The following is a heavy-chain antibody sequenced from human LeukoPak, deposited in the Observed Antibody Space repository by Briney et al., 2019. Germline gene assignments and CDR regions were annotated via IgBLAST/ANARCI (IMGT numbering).Heavy chain of an antibody. D-gene: IGHD3-9*01. Sequence: SGPTLVNPTQTLTLTCTFSGFSLSTSGMCVSWIRQPPGKALEWLARIDWDDDKYYSTSLKTRLTISKDTSKNQVVLTMTNMDPVDTATYYCARIPNYDILTGIAGGMDVWGQGTTVTVSS. CDR3: ARIPNYDILTGIAGGMDV. J-gene: IGHJ6*02. CDR2: IDWDDDK. V-gene: IGHV2-70*11. CDR1: GFSLSTSGMC.